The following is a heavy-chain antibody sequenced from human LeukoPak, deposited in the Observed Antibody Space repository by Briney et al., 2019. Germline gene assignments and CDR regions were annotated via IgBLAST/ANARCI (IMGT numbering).Heavy chain of an antibody. Sequence: SQTLSLTCTVSGGSISTFVHYWSWLRQHPGKGLEWIGYIYYSGSTYYNPSLKSRVTISVDTSKNQFSLNLSSVTAADTAVYYCARVGSGTYYYFDYWGQGTLVTVSS. CDR3: ARVGSGTYYYFDY. CDR1: GGSISTFVHY. J-gene: IGHJ4*02. D-gene: IGHD1-26*01. V-gene: IGHV4-31*03. CDR2: IYYSGST.